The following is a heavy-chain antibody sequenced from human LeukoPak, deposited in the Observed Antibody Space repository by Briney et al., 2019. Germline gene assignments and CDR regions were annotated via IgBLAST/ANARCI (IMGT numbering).Heavy chain of an antibody. CDR2: ISYDGSKK. CDR1: GFTFSSYA. D-gene: IGHD6-6*01. V-gene: IGHV3-30*04. Sequence: GGSLRLSCAASGFTFSSYAMHWVRQAPGKGLEWVAVISYDGSKKYYADSVKGRFTISRDNSKNSLYLQMNSLRDEDTAVYYCARADSSIAARLSRSSIFNYYYYMDVWGKGTTVTVSS. J-gene: IGHJ6*03. CDR3: ARADSSIAARLSRSSIFNYYYYMDV.